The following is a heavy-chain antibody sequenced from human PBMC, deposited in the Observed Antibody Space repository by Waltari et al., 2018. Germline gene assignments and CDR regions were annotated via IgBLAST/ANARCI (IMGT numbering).Heavy chain of an antibody. Sequence: QLQLQESGPGLVKPSETLSLTCTVSGGSISSSSYYWGWIRQPPGKGLEWIGSIYYSGSTYYNPSLKSRVTISVDTSKNQFSLKLSSVTAADTVVYYCARVDGDYYFDYWGQGTLVTVSS. CDR1: GGSISSSSYY. V-gene: IGHV4-39*07. D-gene: IGHD4-17*01. CDR3: ARVDGDYYFDY. CDR2: IYYSGST. J-gene: IGHJ4*02.